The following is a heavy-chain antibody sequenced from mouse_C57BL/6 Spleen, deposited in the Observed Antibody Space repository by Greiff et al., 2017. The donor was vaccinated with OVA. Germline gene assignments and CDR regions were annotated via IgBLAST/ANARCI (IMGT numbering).Heavy chain of an antibody. J-gene: IGHJ4*01. CDR2: IDPSDSYT. Sequence: VKLQQPGAELVKPGASVKLSCKASGYTFTSYWMQWVKQRPGQGLEWIGEIDPSDSYTNYNQKFKGKATLTVDTSSSTAYMQLSSLTSEDSAVYYCARRWEAMDYWGQGTSVTVSS. D-gene: IGHD4-1*01. CDR1: GYTFTSYW. CDR3: ARRWEAMDY. V-gene: IGHV1-50*01.